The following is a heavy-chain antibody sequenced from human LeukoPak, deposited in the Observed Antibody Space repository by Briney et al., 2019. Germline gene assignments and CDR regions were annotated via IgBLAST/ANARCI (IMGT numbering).Heavy chain of an antibody. CDR1: GFTFSDYG. CDR3: AKVIWGSESYYPNPDS. Sequence: GGSLRLSCAASGFTFSDYGMHWVRQAPGKGLEWVAFIRYDGINKYYADSVQGRFSISRDNSKNTLYLDMNSLRAEDTAVYYCAKVIWGSESYYPNPDSWGQGTLVTVSS. V-gene: IGHV3-30*02. CDR2: IRYDGINK. J-gene: IGHJ4*02. D-gene: IGHD3-10*01.